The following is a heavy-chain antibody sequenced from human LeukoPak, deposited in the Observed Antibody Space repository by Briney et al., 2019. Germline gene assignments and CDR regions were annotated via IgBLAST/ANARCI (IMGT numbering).Heavy chain of an antibody. CDR2: FDPEDGET. J-gene: IGHJ5*02. CDR3: ATVGLDRAAAGTIWVWFDP. D-gene: IGHD6-13*01. CDR1: GYTLTELS. Sequence: GASVKVSCKVSGYTLTELSMHWVRQVPGKGLEWMGGFDPEDGETIYAQKFQGRVTMTEDTSTDTAYMELSSLRSEDTAVYYCATVGLDRAAAGTIWVWFDPWGQGTLVTVSS. V-gene: IGHV1-24*01.